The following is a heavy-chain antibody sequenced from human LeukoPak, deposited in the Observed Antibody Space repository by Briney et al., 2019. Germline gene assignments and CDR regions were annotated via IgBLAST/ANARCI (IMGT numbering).Heavy chain of an antibody. D-gene: IGHD3-22*01. J-gene: IGHJ3*02. CDR2: IYYSGST. CDR3: ARGVGYDSSGYYVPDNAFDI. CDR1: GGSISSGGYY. Sequence: SQTLSLTCTVSGGSISSGGYYWSWIRQHSGKGLEWIGYIYYSGSTNYNPSLKSRVTISVDTSKNQFSLKLSSVTAADTAVYYCARGVGYDSSGYYVPDNAFDIWGQGTMVTVSS. V-gene: IGHV4-61*08.